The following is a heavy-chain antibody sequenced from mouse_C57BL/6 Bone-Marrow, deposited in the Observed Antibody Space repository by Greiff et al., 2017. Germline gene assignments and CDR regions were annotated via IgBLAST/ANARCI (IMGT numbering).Heavy chain of an antibody. V-gene: IGHV5-9-1*02. CDR3: TRGTTVPHWYFYV. CDR2: ISSGGDYI. Sequence: EVNLVESGAGLVKPGGSLKLSCAASGFTFSSYAMSWVRQPPEKRMEWVAYISSGGDYIYYADPVQGRFNICSDNARTTLYLQMSSLKSEDTAMYYCTRGTTVPHWYFYVCGTGTTVTFSS. CDR1: GFTFSSYA. D-gene: IGHD1-1*01. J-gene: IGHJ1*03.